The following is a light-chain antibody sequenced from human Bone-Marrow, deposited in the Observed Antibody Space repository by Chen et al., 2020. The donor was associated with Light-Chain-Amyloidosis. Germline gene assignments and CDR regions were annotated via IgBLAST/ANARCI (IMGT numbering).Light chain of an antibody. V-gene: IGLV3-25*03. Sequence: SYELTQSPSVAVSPGQTARLTCSGDDLPTKYAYWYQQKPGQAPGVGIHRDTERPSGISERFSGSSSGTTAALTISGVQAEDEADYHCQSADSSGTYEVIFGGGTKLTVL. CDR2: RDT. CDR3: QSADSSGTYEVI. J-gene: IGLJ2*01. CDR1: DLPTKY.